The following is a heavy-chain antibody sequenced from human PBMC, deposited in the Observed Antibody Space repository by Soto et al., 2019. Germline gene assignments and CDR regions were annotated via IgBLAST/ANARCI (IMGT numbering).Heavy chain of an antibody. CDR1: GFTFSSYA. J-gene: IGHJ2*01. CDR3: AKKGSSNWSGYDFDL. Sequence: EVQLLESGGGLVQPGGSLRLSCAASGFTFSSYAMNWVRQAPGKGLEWVSGVSAGGGSTYYADSVKGRVTISRDNSKNTLYLQLNGLRGEVTDIYYWAKKGSSNWSGYDFDLWGRGTLVTVSS. CDR2: VSAGGGST. V-gene: IGHV3-23*01. D-gene: IGHD6-13*01.